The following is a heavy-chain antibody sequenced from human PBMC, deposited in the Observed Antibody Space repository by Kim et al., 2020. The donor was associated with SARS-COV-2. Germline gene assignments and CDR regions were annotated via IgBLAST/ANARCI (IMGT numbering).Heavy chain of an antibody. CDR1: GFSFNNFW. V-gene: IGHV3-7*01. CDR2: INQDGSEK. D-gene: IGHD7-27*01. CDR3: ARDAWSQRGTDGFVY. J-gene: IGHJ4*02. Sequence: GGSLRLSCEASGFSFNNFWMSWVRQAPGKGLEWVANINQDGSEKKFLDSVKGRFTISRDNAKNSVYLQMNSLRVEESAVYYCARDAWSQRGTDGFVYWGQGTLVTVSS.